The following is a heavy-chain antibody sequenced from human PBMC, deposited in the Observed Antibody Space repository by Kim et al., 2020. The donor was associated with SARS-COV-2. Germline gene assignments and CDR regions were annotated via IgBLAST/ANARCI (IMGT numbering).Heavy chain of an antibody. Sequence: SETLSLTCSVSGDSISSSGNYWGWIRQPPGKRLEWIGTVYHTGTTHYSPSLRSRVTISSDTSKNQFILRLSSVTAADTAVYYWAKFVGSYLFIDPRGQGT. V-gene: IGHV4-39*01. CDR3: AKFVGSYLFIDP. CDR2: VYHTGTT. CDR1: GDSISSSGNY. D-gene: IGHD1-26*01. J-gene: IGHJ5*02.